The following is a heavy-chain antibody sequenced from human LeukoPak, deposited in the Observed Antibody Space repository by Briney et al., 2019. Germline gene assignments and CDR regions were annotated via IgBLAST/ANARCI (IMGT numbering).Heavy chain of an antibody. Sequence: SETLSLTCAVYGGSVSGYYWSWIRQPPEKGLEWIGEISHRGRAHYTPSLQSRVTMSVDTSKNQFALNLNSVTAADTAVYYCARVPLRFLEPFDYWGQGILVTVSS. J-gene: IGHJ4*02. D-gene: IGHD3-3*01. CDR2: ISHRGRA. CDR3: ARVPLRFLEPFDY. V-gene: IGHV4-34*01. CDR1: GGSVSGYY.